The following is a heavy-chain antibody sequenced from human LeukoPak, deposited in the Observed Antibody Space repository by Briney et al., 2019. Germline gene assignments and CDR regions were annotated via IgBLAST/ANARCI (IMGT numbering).Heavy chain of an antibody. V-gene: IGHV3-7*01. CDR1: VFTFSTYW. Sequence: PGGSLRLSCAASVFTFSTYWMSWGRQAPGKGLEWVAIIKEDGSEKYYVDSVKGRFTISRYNPKNSLYLQMYSLRAEDTAVYYCAKEKPAAAYYGSLFYYWGQGTLVTVSS. CDR2: IKEDGSEK. CDR3: AKEKPAAAYYGSLFYY. D-gene: IGHD2/OR15-2a*01. J-gene: IGHJ4*02.